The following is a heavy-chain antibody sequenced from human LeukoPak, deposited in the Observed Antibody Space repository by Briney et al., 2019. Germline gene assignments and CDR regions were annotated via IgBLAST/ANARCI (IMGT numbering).Heavy chain of an antibody. CDR2: IIPIFCTA. CDR3: ARDHGGSELPYFDY. Sequence: GASVKVPCKASVGTLSSYAISWVRQAPGRGLEWMGGIIPIFCTANYAQKFQGRVTITTDESTSTAYMELSSLRSEDTAVYYCARDHGGSELPYFDYWGQGTLVTVSS. D-gene: IGHD1-26*01. CDR1: VGTLSSYA. J-gene: IGHJ4*02. V-gene: IGHV1-69*05.